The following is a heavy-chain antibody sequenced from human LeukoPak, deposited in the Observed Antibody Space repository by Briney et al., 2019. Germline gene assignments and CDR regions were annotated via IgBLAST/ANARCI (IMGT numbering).Heavy chain of an antibody. J-gene: IGHJ3*02. V-gene: IGHV4-4*09. CDR2: GFTSGST. Sequence: SETLSLTCTVCGDSISSYYWSWIRQPPGKGLEWIGYGFTSGSTKYNPPLKSRVTISVDTSKNQFSLNLSSVTAADTAVYYCARQNSYYDILTGYAPEHAFDIWGQGTMVTVSS. D-gene: IGHD3-9*01. CDR1: GDSISSYY. CDR3: ARQNSYYDILTGYAPEHAFDI.